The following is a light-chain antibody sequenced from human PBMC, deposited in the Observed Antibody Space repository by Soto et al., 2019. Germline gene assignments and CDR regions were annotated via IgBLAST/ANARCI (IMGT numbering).Light chain of an antibody. J-gene: IGLJ3*02. CDR2: EDN. CDR1: SGSIAANY. CDR3: QSYDSSSLWV. Sequence: NFMLTQTHSVSESPGKTVTISCTRSSGSIAANYVHWYQHRPGSAPTTVIYEDNQRPSGVPDRFSGSIDSSSNSASLTISGLKTEDEADYYCQSYDSSSLWVFGGGTKVT. V-gene: IGLV6-57*03.